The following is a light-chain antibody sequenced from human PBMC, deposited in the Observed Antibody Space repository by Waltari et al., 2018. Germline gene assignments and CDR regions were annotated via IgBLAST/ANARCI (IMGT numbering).Light chain of an antibody. CDR3: LQYNSHPYS. J-gene: IGKJ2*03. Sequence: DIKMTQSPSSLSASAVDTITITCRASKGINTYLNWYQQKPGKAPKRLIYAASSLESGVPSRFSGSASGTDFTLTISSLQPEDFTTYYCLQYNSHPYSFGQGTKVEIK. CDR2: AAS. V-gene: IGKV1-17*01. CDR1: KGINTY.